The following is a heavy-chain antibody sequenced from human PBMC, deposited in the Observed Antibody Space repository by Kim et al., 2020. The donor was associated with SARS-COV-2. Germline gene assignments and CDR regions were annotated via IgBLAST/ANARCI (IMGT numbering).Heavy chain of an antibody. V-gene: IGHV5-51*01. CDR2: IYPGDSDT. D-gene: IGHD3-22*01. Sequence: GESLKISCKGSGYSFTSYWIGWVRQMPGKGLEWMGIIYPGDSDTRYSPSFQGQVTISADKSISTAYLQWSSLKASDTAMYYCARLSDSSGYYLTRDFDYWGQGTLVTVSS. CDR1: GYSFTSYW. CDR3: ARLSDSSGYYLTRDFDY. J-gene: IGHJ4*02.